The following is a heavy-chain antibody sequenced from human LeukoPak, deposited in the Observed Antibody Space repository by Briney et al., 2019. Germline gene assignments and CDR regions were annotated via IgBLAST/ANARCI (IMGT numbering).Heavy chain of an antibody. D-gene: IGHD4-17*01. CDR3: ARIMATVTTVEY. V-gene: IGHV3-48*01. J-gene: IGHJ4*02. CDR1: GFTFSSYA. Sequence: PGGSLRLSCAASGFTFSSYAMSWVRQAPGKGLEWVSYISSSSSMIYYADSVKGRFTISRDNAKNSLYLQMNSLRAEDTAVYYCARIMATVTTVEYWGQGTLVTVSS. CDR2: ISSSSSMI.